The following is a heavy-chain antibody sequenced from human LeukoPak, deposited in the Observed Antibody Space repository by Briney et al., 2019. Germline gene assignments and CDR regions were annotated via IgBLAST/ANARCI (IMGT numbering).Heavy chain of an antibody. CDR2: IYYSGST. D-gene: IGHD3-10*01. V-gene: IGHV4-39*01. CDR3: ARYQTPRSITMVRDRKSFDY. Sequence: AETLSLTCTVSGGSISSSSYYWGWIRQPPGKGLEWIGSIYYSGSTYYNPSLKSRVTISVDTSKNQFSLKLSSATAADTAVYYCARYQTPRSITMVRDRKSFDYWGQGTLVTVSS. J-gene: IGHJ4*02. CDR1: GGSISSSSYY.